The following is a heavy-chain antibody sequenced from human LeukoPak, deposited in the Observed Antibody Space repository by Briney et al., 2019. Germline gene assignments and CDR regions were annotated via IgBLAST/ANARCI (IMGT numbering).Heavy chain of an antibody. CDR2: IIPILGIA. D-gene: IGHD6-13*01. CDR3: ARGVEAIAAAEE. Sequence: SVKVSCKASGGTFSSYAISWVRQAPGQGLEWMGRIIPILGIANYAQKFQGRVTITADKSTSTAYMELSSLRSEDTAVYYCARGVEAIAAAEEWGQGTLVTVSS. CDR1: GGTFSSYA. J-gene: IGHJ4*02. V-gene: IGHV1-69*04.